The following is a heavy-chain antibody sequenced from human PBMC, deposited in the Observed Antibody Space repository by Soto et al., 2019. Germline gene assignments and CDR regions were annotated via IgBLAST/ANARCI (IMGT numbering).Heavy chain of an antibody. V-gene: IGHV4-61*01. CDR1: GGSVSSASYY. J-gene: IGHJ5*02. D-gene: IGHD3-9*01. CDR3: ARASSQYLDLLSGFDP. CDR2: IYYSGTS. Sequence: SLTCTVSGGSVSSASYYWSWVRQPPGKELEWIGDIYYSGTSKYNPSLKSRVTISVDTSKNQFSLKLSSVTAADTALYYCARASSQYLDLLSGFDPWGPGTVVTVSS.